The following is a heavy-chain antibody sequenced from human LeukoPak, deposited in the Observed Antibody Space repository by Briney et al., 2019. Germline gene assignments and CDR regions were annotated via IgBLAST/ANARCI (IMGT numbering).Heavy chain of an antibody. V-gene: IGHV3-7*01. J-gene: IGHJ6*03. CDR2: IKQDGSEK. Sequence: PGGSLRLSCAASGFTFSSYWMSWVRQAPGKGLEWVANIKQDGSEKYYVDSVKGRFTISRDNAKNSLYLQMNSLRAEDTAVYYCAKGGGYATYYYMDVWGKGTTVTVSS. CDR3: AKGGGYATYYYMDV. CDR1: GFTFSSYW. D-gene: IGHD5-12*01.